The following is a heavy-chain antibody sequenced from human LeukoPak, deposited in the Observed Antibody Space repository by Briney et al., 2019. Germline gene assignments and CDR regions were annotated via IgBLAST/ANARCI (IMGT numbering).Heavy chain of an antibody. CDR3: AKTSLSDPSGHYYYMDV. D-gene: IGHD3-3*01. CDR1: GFTYSTYS. CDR2: IRFDGTSE. J-gene: IGHJ6*03. V-gene: IGHV3-30*02. Sequence: GGSLRLSCAASGFTYSTYSMNWVRQAPGKGLEWVAFIRFDGTSEFYADSVKARFTISRDNSQNTVSLQLNNLRIEDTALYYCAKTSLSDPSGHYYYMDVWGKGTTVTVSS.